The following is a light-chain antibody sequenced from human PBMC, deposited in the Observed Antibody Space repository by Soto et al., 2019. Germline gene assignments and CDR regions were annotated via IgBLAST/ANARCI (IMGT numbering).Light chain of an antibody. Sequence: QSVLTQPASVSGSPGQSITISCTGTSSDVGGYNYVSWYQQHPGKAPKLMIYDVSDRPSGVSDRFSGSKSGNTASLTISGPQAEDEDDDYCSSYTSSSTLIYVFGTGTKVTVL. V-gene: IGLV2-14*01. CDR3: SSYTSSSTLIYV. CDR1: SSDVGGYNY. J-gene: IGLJ1*01. CDR2: DVS.